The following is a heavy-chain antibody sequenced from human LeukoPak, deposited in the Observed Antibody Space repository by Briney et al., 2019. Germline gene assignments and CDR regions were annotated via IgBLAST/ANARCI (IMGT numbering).Heavy chain of an antibody. D-gene: IGHD3-10*01. CDR3: AKDRGVYGSGSYYFDY. V-gene: IGHV3-30*18. CDR1: GFTFSDYG. Sequence: GRSLRLSCVASGFTFSDYGMHWVRQAPGKGLEWVAVLSNDGTHEYCADSVKGRFTISRDNSKNTLYLQMNSLRPEDTAVYYCAKDRGVYGSGSYYFDYWGQGTLVTVSS. CDR2: LSNDGTHE. J-gene: IGHJ4*02.